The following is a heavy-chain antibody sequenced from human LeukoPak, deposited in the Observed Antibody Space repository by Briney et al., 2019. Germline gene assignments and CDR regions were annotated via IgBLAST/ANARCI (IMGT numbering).Heavy chain of an antibody. V-gene: IGHV4-59*08. CDR2: MYNSGST. J-gene: IGHJ4*02. CDR1: GGSISGYS. D-gene: IGHD3-22*01. CDR3: ARHLYYYDSRWLSYFDY. Sequence: SETLSLTCTVSGGSISGYSWSWIRQPPGKGLEWNGNMYNSGSTNYNPSLKSRVIISVDTSKNQFSLKLSSVTAADTAMYYCARHLYYYDSRWLSYFDYWGQGTLVTVSS.